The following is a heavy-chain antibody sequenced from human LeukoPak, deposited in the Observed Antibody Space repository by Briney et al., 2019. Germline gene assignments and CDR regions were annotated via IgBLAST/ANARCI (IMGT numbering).Heavy chain of an antibody. Sequence: GGSLRLSCAAAGFTFTSYSMNWVRQAPGRGLEWVSSISGDSIHIYYADSVRGRFTISRDNAKSSLFLQMNSLRAEDTAVYYCARCSSTGCASSPLAGYLYWGQRTLVTVSS. CDR1: GFTFTSYS. J-gene: IGHJ4*02. CDR2: ISGDSIHI. CDR3: ARCSSTGCASSPLAGYLY. D-gene: IGHD2-2*01. V-gene: IGHV3-21*01.